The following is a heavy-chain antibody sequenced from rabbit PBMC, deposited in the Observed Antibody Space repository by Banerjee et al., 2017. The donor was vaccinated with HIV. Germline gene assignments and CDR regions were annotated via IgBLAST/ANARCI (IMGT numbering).Heavy chain of an antibody. CDR1: GFDFSSYY. D-gene: IGHD1-1*01. CDR3: ARDGSSGGYCDFNL. J-gene: IGHJ4*01. CDR2: IYTGSGST. Sequence: QSLEESGGDLVQPGGSLTLSCKASGFDFSSYYMSWVRQAPGKGLEWIGYIYTGSGSTYYASWAKGRFTISKTSSTTVTLQMTSLTAADTATYFCARDGSSGGYCDFNLWGPGTLVTVS. V-gene: IGHV1S40*01.